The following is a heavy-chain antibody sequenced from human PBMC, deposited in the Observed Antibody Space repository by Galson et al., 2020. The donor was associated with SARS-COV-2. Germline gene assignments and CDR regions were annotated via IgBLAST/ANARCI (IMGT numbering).Heavy chain of an antibody. V-gene: IGHV3-30-3*01. CDR2: ISYDGSNK. CDR3: ARDDNYYDSSGYYYSPLKPGTYGMDV. J-gene: IGHJ6*02. Sequence: TGGSLRLSCAASGFTFSSYAMHWVRQAPGRGLEWVAVISYDGSNKYYADSVKGRFTISRDNSKNTLYLQMNSLRAEDTAVYYCARDDNYYDSSGYYYSPLKPGTYGMDVWGQGTTVTVSS. D-gene: IGHD3-22*01. CDR1: GFTFSSYA.